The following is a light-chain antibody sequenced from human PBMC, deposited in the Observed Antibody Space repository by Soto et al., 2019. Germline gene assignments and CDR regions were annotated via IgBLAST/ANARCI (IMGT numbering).Light chain of an antibody. CDR1: SSDVGGYNY. Sequence: QSALTQPRSVSGSPGQSVTISCTGTSSDVGGYNYVSWYQQHPGKAPKLMIYDVSKRPSGVPDRFSGSKSGNTASLTISGLQGEDEADYYCCSYAGSYTLWVFGGGTKLTVL. J-gene: IGLJ3*02. V-gene: IGLV2-11*01. CDR3: CSYAGSYTLWV. CDR2: DVS.